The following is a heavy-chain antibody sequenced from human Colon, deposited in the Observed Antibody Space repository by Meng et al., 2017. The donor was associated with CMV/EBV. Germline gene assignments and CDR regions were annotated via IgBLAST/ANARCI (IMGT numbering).Heavy chain of an antibody. CDR3: ARDHARYQLHLNGY. V-gene: IGHV1-18*01. CDR2: ISVYNGNT. Sequence: ASVKVSCKDSGYTFTSYGISWVRQAPGQGLEWMGWISVYNGNTNYAQKPQGRVTMTTDTSTSTAYMELRNLKSDDTAVYYCARDHARYQLHLNGYWGQGTLVTVSS. CDR1: GYTFTSYG. J-gene: IGHJ4*02. D-gene: IGHD2-2*01.